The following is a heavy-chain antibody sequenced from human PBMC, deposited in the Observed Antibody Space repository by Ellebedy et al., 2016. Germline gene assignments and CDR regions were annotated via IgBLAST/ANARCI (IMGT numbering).Heavy chain of an antibody. CDR3: ARRSRYSSTWYALDY. CDR2: IYPGDSET. CDR1: GYTFTTEW. Sequence: GESLKISCKGSGYTFTTEWIVWLRQMPGKGLEWMGVIYPGDSETRYSPSFQGQVTISADKSTETASLQWSRLRASDTAIYYCARRSRYSSTWYALDYWGQGTQVTVSS. V-gene: IGHV5-51*01. D-gene: IGHD6-13*01. J-gene: IGHJ4*01.